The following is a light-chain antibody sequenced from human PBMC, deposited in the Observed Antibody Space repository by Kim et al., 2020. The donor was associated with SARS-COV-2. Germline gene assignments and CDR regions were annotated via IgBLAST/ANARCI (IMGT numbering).Light chain of an antibody. J-gene: IGLJ1*01. Sequence: PVQTAKITCCVNHIGGLTVPWYQQKPGQAPVLVMYYDRDLPSWIPERFSGSKSANTATLTFSRVEAGDEAVYYCQVWDTDTDHYVFGTGTKVTVL. CDR3: QVWDTDTDHYV. CDR2: YDR. CDR1: HIGGLT. V-gene: IGLV3-21*01.